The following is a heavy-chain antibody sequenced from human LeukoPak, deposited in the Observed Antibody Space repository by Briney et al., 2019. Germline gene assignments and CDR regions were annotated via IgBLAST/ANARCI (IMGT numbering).Heavy chain of an antibody. V-gene: IGHV4-4*07. CDR3: ARDRGRYCSGGSCYMFRDYYYGMDV. CDR2: IYTSGST. D-gene: IGHD2-15*01. J-gene: IGHJ6*02. Sequence: PSETLSLTCTVSGGSISSYYWSWIRQPAGKGLEWIGRIYTSGSTNYNPSLKSRVTMSVDTSKNQFSLKPSSVTAADTAVYYCARDRGRYCSGGSCYMFRDYYYGMDVWGQGTTVTVSS. CDR1: GGSISSYY.